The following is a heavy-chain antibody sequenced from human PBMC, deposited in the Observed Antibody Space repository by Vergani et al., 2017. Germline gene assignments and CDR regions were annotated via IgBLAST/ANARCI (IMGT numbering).Heavy chain of an antibody. J-gene: IGHJ1*01. CDR2: ISYDGSNK. Sequence: QVQLVESGGGVVQPGRSLRLSCAASGFTFSSYAMHWVRQAPGKGLEWVAVISYDGSNKYYADSVKGRFTISRDNSKNTLYLQMNSLRAEDTAVYYCARDFYYYDSSGLEYFQYWGQGTLVTVSS. D-gene: IGHD3-22*01. CDR3: ARDFYYYDSSGLEYFQY. V-gene: IGHV3-30-3*01. CDR1: GFTFSSYA.